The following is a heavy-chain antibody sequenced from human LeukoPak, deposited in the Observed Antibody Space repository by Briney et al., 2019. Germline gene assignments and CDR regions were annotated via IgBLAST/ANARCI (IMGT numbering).Heavy chain of an antibody. CDR2: IIPIFGTA. J-gene: IGHJ4*02. CDR3: ARIAVAGRIDDY. D-gene: IGHD6-19*01. Sequence: SVKVSCKASGGTFSSYAISWVRQAPGQGLEWMGGIIPIFGTANYAQKFQGRVTITADESTSTAYMEPSSLRSEDTAVYYCARIAVAGRIDDYWGQGTLVTVSS. V-gene: IGHV1-69*13. CDR1: GGTFSSYA.